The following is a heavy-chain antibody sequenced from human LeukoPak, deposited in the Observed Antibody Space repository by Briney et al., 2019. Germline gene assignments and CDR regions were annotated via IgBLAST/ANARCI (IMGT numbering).Heavy chain of an antibody. J-gene: IGHJ4*02. CDR2: IYYSGST. D-gene: IGHD2-2*01. CDR3: ARSPYCSSTSCYETDY. V-gene: IGHV4-31*03. CDR1: GGSISSGGYY. Sequence: SSQTLSLTCTVSGGSISSGGYYWSWIRQRPGKGLEWIGYIYYSGSTYYNPSLKSRVTISVDTSKNQFSLKLSSVTAADTAVYYCARSPYCSSTSCYETDYWGQGTLVTVSS.